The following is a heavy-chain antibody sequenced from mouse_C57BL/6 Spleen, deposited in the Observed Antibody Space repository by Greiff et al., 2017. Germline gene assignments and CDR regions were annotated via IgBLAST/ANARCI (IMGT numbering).Heavy chain of an antibody. D-gene: IGHD2-1*01. CDR2: IRLKSDNYAT. CDR3: TNLLTRAY. Sequence: DVKLVESGGGLVQPGGSMKLSCVASGFTFSNYWMNWVRQSPEKGLEWVAQIRLKSDNYATHYAESVKGRFTISRDDSKSSVYLQMNNLRAEDTGIYYCTNLLTRAYWGQGTLVTVSA. CDR1: GFTFSNYW. J-gene: IGHJ3*01. V-gene: IGHV6-3*01.